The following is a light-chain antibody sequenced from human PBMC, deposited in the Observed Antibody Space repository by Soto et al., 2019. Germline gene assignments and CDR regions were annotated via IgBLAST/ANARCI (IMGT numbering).Light chain of an antibody. Sequence: DVQMTQSPSTLSASIGDTVTITCRASQSIDGWLAWYQQKPGRPPKLLIYRASILGNGVPSRFSGRGSGTEFNLSISGLRSDGLGTYSCQQDKSYPKTFGEGTKLDI. J-gene: IGKJ2*01. CDR2: RAS. CDR3: QQDKSYPKT. CDR1: QSIDGW. V-gene: IGKV1-5*03.